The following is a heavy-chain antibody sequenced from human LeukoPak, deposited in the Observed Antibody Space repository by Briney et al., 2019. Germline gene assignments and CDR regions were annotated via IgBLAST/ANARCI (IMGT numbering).Heavy chain of an antibody. J-gene: IGHJ6*02. Sequence: GGSLRLSCTGSGFTFGDHAMSWVRQAPGKGPEWVGLIRRKAYRGTTEYAASVKGRFTISRDDSASIAYLQMNSLRPEDTAVYYCARGPIQLWIHNAMDVWGQGTTVTVSS. CDR3: ARGPIQLWIHNAMDV. D-gene: IGHD5-18*01. V-gene: IGHV3-49*04. CDR2: IRRKAYRGTT. CDR1: GFTFGDHA.